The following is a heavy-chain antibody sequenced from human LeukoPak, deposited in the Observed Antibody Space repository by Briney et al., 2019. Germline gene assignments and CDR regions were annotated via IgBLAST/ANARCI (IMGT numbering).Heavy chain of an antibody. V-gene: IGHV3-23*01. J-gene: IGHJ4*02. CDR2: ISGSGDT. CDR1: GFTFVGNA. Sequence: SGGSLRLSCAASGFTFVGNAVTWVRQAPGKGLEWVSTISGSGDTYYADSVKGRFTISRDDSKSTLSLQMNSLRAEDTAVYYCAKDRPEITMIVVVTPTDYWGQGTLVAVSS. CDR3: AKDRPEITMIVVVTPTDY. D-gene: IGHD3-22*01.